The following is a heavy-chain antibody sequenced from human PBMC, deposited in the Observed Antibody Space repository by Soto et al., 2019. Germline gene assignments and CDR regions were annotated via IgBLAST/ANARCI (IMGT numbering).Heavy chain of an antibody. D-gene: IGHD3-10*01. CDR2: IYYSGST. J-gene: IGHJ5*02. CDR1: GGSISSYY. CDR3: ARGSNRGNSFSSWFDP. Sequence: PSETLSLTCTVSGGSISSYYWSWIRQPPGKGLEWIGYIYYSGSTNYNPSLKSRVTISVDTSKNQFSLNLSFVTAVDTAIYYCARGSNRGNSFSSWFDPWGQGALVTVSS. V-gene: IGHV4-59*12.